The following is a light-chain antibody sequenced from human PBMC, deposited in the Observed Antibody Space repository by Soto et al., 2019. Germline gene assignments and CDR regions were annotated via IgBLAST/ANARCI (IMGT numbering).Light chain of an antibody. Sequence: DIQMTQSPSSLSASVGDRVTITCRASQDINNYLAWYQVQPGKGPKLLIYAASTLQSGVPSRFSGNGSWTDFTLTISSLATEGVATYFFEKYNSAPRTFGLGTRVEI. J-gene: IGKJ1*01. V-gene: IGKV1-27*01. CDR3: EKYNSAPRT. CDR1: QDINNY. CDR2: AAS.